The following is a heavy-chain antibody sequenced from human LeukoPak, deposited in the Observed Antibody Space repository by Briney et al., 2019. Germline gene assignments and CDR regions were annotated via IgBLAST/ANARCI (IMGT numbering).Heavy chain of an antibody. CDR3: AKAWGSYYYYGMDV. V-gene: IGHV3-30*02. CDR1: GFTFSRYG. D-gene: IGHD3-16*01. CDR2: IWCGGSNK. Sequence: GGSLRLSCAVSGFTFSRYGMHWVRQAPGKGLEWVAVIWCGGSNKYYADSVKGRFTISRDSSKNTLCLQINSLRADDTAVYYCAKAWGSYYYYGMDVWGQGTTVTVSS. J-gene: IGHJ6*02.